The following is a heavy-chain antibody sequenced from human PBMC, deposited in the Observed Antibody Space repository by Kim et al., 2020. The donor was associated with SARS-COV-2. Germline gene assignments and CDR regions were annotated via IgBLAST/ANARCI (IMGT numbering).Heavy chain of an antibody. V-gene: IGHV4-59*01. CDR2: IYYSGST. CDR1: GGSISSYY. D-gene: IGHD2-2*01. Sequence: SETLSLTCTVSGGSISSYYWSWIRQPPGKGLEWIGYIYYSGSTNYNPSHKSRVTISVDTSKNQFSLKLSSVTAADTAVYYCAMGYCSSTSCYGAFDIWGQETMVNVSA. CDR3: AMGYCSSTSCYGAFDI. J-gene: IGHJ3*02.